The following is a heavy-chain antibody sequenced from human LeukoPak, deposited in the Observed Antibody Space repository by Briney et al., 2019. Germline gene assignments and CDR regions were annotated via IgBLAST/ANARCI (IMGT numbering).Heavy chain of an antibody. V-gene: IGHV4-59*01. CDR1: GGFLSSYY. Sequence: PSETLSLTCRVSGGFLSSYYWSWIRQPPGKGLEWIGYIYYSGTTNYIPSLKSRVTISLDTSKNQFSLKLSSVTAADTAVYYCARRTGYYNGFDYWGQGTLVTVSS. CDR3: ARRTGYYNGFDY. CDR2: IYYSGTT. J-gene: IGHJ4*02. D-gene: IGHD3-9*01.